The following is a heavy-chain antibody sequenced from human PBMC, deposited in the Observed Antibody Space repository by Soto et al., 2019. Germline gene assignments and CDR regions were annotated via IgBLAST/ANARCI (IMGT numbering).Heavy chain of an antibody. D-gene: IGHD6-13*01. V-gene: IGHV4-59*08. CDR2: IFYSGST. CDR1: GGSMRSYY. Sequence: PSETLSLTCTVSGGSMRSYYWSWIRQSPGKGLECIGYIFYSGSTNYNPSLKSRVTISVDTSKNQFSLILRSVTAADTAVYYCARLPPISAADTSLFDYWGEGTLVTVSS. CDR3: ARLPPISAADTSLFDY. J-gene: IGHJ4*02.